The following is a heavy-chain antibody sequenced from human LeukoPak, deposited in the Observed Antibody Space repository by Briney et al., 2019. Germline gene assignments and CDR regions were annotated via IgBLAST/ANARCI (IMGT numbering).Heavy chain of an antibody. D-gene: IGHD3-10*01. CDR2: ISSSSSYT. CDR3: ARDPGDS. J-gene: IGHJ4*02. Sequence: PGGSLRLSCAASGFTFSSYSMNWVRQAPGKGLEWVSSISSSSSYTYYADSVKGRFTISRDNAKNSLYLQMNSLRAEDTAVYYCARDPGDSWGQGTLVTVSS. V-gene: IGHV3-21*01. CDR1: GFTFSSYS.